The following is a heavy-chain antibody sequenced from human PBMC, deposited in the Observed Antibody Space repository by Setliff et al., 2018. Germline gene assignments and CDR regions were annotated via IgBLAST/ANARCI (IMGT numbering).Heavy chain of an antibody. J-gene: IGHJ5*02. V-gene: IGHV4-61*02. Sequence: PSETLSLTCIVSGGSISSATSYWNWIRQPAGKELEWIGRIYAIRNTNYNPSLKSRVTISLDTSKKQFSLMLTSVTAADTAVYYCARYIPSAGCFDPWGQGALVTVSS. D-gene: IGHD2-21*01. CDR1: GGSISSATSY. CDR3: ARYIPSAGCFDP. CDR2: IYAIRNT.